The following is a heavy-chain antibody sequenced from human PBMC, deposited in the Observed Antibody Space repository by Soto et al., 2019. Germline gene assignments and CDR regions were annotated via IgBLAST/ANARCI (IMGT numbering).Heavy chain of an antibody. Sequence: GGSLRLSCAASGFTFSLYTMVWVRQAPGKGLEWVSCVSPGTTYTYYADSVKGRFTISIDDAKNSVYLQMNSLRAEDTALYYWALALITPEGSFDPWGQGTLVTVSS. J-gene: IGHJ5*02. V-gene: IGHV3-21*01. D-gene: IGHD1-20*01. CDR3: ALALITPEGSFDP. CDR1: GFTFSLYT. CDR2: VSPGTTYT.